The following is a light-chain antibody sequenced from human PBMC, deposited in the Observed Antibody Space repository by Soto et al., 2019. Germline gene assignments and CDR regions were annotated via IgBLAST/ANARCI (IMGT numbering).Light chain of an antibody. CDR3: CSYEGTYTSFV. J-gene: IGLJ1*01. CDR2: DVT. CDR1: HNDIGTYDY. V-gene: IGLV2-14*03. Sequence: QSVLTQPPSVSGSPGQSITISCTGNHNDIGTYDYVSWYQQHPGRAPRLLIYDVTIRTSGVSARFSGSKSGNTASLTISGLQAEDDADYFCCSYEGTYTSFVFGTGTKVTVL.